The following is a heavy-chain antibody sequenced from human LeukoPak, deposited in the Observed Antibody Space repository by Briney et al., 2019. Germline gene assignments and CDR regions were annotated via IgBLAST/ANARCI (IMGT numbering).Heavy chain of an antibody. CDR3: ARDLEPDAFDI. CDR1: GFTFSSYW. V-gene: IGHV3-7*01. CDR2: IKQDGSER. Sequence: GGSLRLSCAASGFTFSSYWMSWVRQAPGKGLEWVANIKQDGSERYYVDSVKGRFTISRDNAKNSLYLQMNSLRAEDTAVYYCARDLEPDAFDIWGQGTMVTVSS. D-gene: IGHD1-1*01. J-gene: IGHJ3*02.